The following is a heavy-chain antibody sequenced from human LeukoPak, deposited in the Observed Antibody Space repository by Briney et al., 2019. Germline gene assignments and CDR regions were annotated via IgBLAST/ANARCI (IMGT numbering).Heavy chain of an antibody. D-gene: IGHD1-14*01. J-gene: IGHJ5*02. CDR3: ASNRVAGWLDP. V-gene: IGHV3-7*01. CDR1: RFTFSDYW. CDR2: LKQDGSEK. Sequence: PGGSLRLSYAASRFTFSDYWMTWVRQAPGKGLEWVATLKQDGSEKYYVDSVKGRFTISRDNAKNSLYLDMNRLRAEDTAVYYCASNRVAGWLDPWGQGTLVTVSS.